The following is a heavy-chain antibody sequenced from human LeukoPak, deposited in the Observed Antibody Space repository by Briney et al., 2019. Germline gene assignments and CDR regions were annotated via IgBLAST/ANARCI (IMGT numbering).Heavy chain of an antibody. Sequence: GGSLRLSCAASGFTFSSYAMSWVRQAPGKGLEWVSAISGSGDNTYYADSVKGRFTISRDNAKNSLYLQMNSLRAEDTALYYCAKDMGSTVTTYYFDYWGQGTLVTVSP. D-gene: IGHD4-17*01. CDR1: GFTFSSYA. CDR3: AKDMGSTVTTYYFDY. CDR2: ISGSGDNT. J-gene: IGHJ4*02. V-gene: IGHV3-23*01.